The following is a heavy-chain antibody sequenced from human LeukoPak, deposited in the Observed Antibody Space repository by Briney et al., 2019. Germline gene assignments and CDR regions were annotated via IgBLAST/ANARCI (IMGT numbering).Heavy chain of an antibody. CDR2: IYTSGSS. D-gene: IGHD3-3*01. V-gene: IGHV4-61*02. CDR3: ARDLPDNYDFWSGYPRGAFDI. J-gene: IGHJ3*02. Sequence: SETLSLTCTVSGGSISSGSYYWSWIRQPAGKGLEWIGRIYTSGSSNYNPFLKSRVTISVDTSKNQFSLKLSSVTAADTAVYYCARDLPDNYDFWSGYPRGAFDIWGQGTMVTVSS. CDR1: GGSISSGSYY.